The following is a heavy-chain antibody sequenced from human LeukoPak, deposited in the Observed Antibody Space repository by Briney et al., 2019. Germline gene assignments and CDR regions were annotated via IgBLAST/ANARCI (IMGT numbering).Heavy chain of an antibody. CDR1: GFTFSSYS. V-gene: IGHV3-23*01. CDR3: AKGEVPAAIFDY. Sequence: PGGSLRLSCAASGFTFSSYSMSWVRQAPGRGLEWVSAISGSGGSTYYADSVKGRFTISRDNSKNTLYLQMNSLRAEDTAVYYCAKGEVPAAIFDYWGQGTLVTVSS. D-gene: IGHD2-2*02. CDR2: ISGSGGST. J-gene: IGHJ4*02.